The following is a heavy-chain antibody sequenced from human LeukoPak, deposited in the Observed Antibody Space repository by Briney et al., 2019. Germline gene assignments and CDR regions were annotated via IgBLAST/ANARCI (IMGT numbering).Heavy chain of an antibody. CDR2: IKTKTYGGTT. Sequence: PGGSLRLYCVASGFTFGDHGVSWFRQAPGKGPEWISFIKTKTYGGTTEYAASVKGRFTISRDDSTGIAYLQMDSLKPEDTAVYYCSRGVIVGAAYFDYWGQGTLVTVSS. D-gene: IGHD1-26*01. J-gene: IGHJ4*02. CDR3: SRGVIVGAAYFDY. V-gene: IGHV3-49*03. CDR1: GFTFGDHG.